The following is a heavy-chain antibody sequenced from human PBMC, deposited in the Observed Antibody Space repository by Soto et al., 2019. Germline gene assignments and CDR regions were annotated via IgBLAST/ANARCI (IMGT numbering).Heavy chain of an antibody. CDR3: AKVARGSNNWFDP. D-gene: IGHD1-26*01. Sequence: EVQLVESGGGLVQPGGSLRLSCAASKFSFSGYWMHWVRQAPGKGLMWVSRVNPDGSTTTYADSVKGRFTTSRDNAKKTVVLQMNSLRAGDPAVYYCAKVARGSNNWFDPWGQGTLVTVSS. CDR2: VNPDGSTT. J-gene: IGHJ5*02. CDR1: KFSFSGYW. V-gene: IGHV3-74*01.